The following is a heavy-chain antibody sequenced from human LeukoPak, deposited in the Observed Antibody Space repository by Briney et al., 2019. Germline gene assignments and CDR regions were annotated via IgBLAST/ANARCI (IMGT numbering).Heavy chain of an antibody. CDR1: GYTFTDDY. CDR3: ARVLLRDGTTVKNYYYYYMDV. V-gene: IGHV1-2*02. CDR2: INVNSGGT. J-gene: IGHJ6*03. Sequence: ASVKVSCKASGYTFTDDYIHWVRQAPGQGLEWMGWINVNSGGTNYAQKFYARVTMTRDTSISTAYMELSRLRSDDTAVYYCARVLLRDGTTVKNYYYYYMDVWGKGTTVTISS. D-gene: IGHD4-17*01.